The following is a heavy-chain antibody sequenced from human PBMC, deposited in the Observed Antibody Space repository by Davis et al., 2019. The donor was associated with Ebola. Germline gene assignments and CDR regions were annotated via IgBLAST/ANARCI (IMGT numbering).Heavy chain of an antibody. V-gene: IGHV3-23*01. J-gene: IGHJ4*02. CDR1: GFTFSSYA. CDR2: ISGSGGST. D-gene: IGHD1-1*01. CDR3: ARATGLDY. Sequence: GESLKISCAASGFTFSSYAMTWVRQAPGKGLEWVSGISGSGGSTYYADSVKGRFTISRDNSKNTLYLQMNSLRAEDTAVYYCARATGLDYWGQGILVTVSS.